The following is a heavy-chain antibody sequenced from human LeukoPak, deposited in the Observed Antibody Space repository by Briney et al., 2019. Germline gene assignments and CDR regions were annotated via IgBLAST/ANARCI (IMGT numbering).Heavy chain of an antibody. V-gene: IGHV1-2*02. CDR2: INPNSGGT. Sequence: ASVKVSCKASGYTFTGYYMHWVRQAPGQGLEWMGWINPNSGGTNYAQKFQGRVTMTRDTSISTAYMELSRLRSDDTAVYYCARGYYSNYHYYYYMDVWGKGTTVTVSS. CDR3: ARGYYSNYHYYYYMDV. J-gene: IGHJ6*03. D-gene: IGHD4-11*01. CDR1: GYTFTGYY.